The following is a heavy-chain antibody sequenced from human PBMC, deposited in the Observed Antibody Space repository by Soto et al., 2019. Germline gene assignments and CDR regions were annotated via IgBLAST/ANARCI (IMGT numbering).Heavy chain of an antibody. D-gene: IGHD6-19*01. CDR1: GFTFSSYA. V-gene: IGHV3-23*01. J-gene: IGHJ4*02. CDR3: ANGRAVAGIGGAD. Sequence: EVPLLESGGGLVQPGGSLRLSCAASGFTFSSYAMSWVRQAPGKGLEWVSAISGSGGSTYYADSVKGRFTISRDNSKNTLYLQINSLRAEVTAANYCANGRAVAGIGGADWGQGTLVTVSS. CDR2: ISGSGGST.